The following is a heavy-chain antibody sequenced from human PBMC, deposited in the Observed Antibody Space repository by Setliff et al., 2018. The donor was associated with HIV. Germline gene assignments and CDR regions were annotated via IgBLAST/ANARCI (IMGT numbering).Heavy chain of an antibody. V-gene: IGHV1-69*05. CDR1: GGTFSSYA. J-gene: IGHJ3*02. CDR2: IIPIFGTT. D-gene: IGHD1-26*01. Sequence: SVKVSCQASGGTFSSYAISWVRQAPGQGLEWMGGIIPIFGTTNYAQKFQGRVTITTDESTSTAYMELSSLRSEDTAVYYCARLGYSGSLVGAFDIWGQGTMVTVSS. CDR3: ARLGYSGSLVGAFDI.